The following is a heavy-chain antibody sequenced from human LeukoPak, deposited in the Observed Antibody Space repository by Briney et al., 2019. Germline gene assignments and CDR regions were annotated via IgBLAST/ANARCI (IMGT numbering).Heavy chain of an antibody. CDR1: GFTFSSYA. V-gene: IGHV3-23*01. CDR3: ARGRGYYYGSGSFLDY. D-gene: IGHD3-10*01. Sequence: GGSLRLSCAASGFTFSSYAMSWVRQAPGKGLEWVSAISGSGGSTYYADSVKGRFTISRDNSKNTLYPQMNSLRAEDTAVYYCARGRGYYYGSGSFLDYWGQGTLVTVSS. CDR2: ISGSGGST. J-gene: IGHJ4*02.